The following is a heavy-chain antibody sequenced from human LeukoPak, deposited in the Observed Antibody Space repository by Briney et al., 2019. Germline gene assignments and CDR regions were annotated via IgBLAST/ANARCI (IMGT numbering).Heavy chain of an antibody. CDR2: LSGSGDSA. V-gene: IGHV3-23*01. D-gene: IGHD2-8*02. Sequence: PGGSLRLSCTGSGFSFSNSAMIWVRQAPGKGLEWLSGLSGSGDSAYYADSVKGRFTISRDNARNSLYLQMNSLRAEDTAVYYCARAEVTVPGGDYWGQGTLVTVSS. CDR3: ARAEVTVPGGDY. CDR1: GFSFSNSA. J-gene: IGHJ4*02.